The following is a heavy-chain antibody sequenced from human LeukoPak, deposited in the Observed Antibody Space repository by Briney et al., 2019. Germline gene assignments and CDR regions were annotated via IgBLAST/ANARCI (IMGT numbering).Heavy chain of an antibody. CDR1: GGTFSSYA. CDR3: ARDLSYYGSGRSQYFQH. Sequence: SVKVSCKASGGTFSSYAISWVRQAPGQGLEWMGGIIPIFGTANYAQKFQGRVTITADESTSTAYMELSSLRSEDTAVYYCARDLSYYGSGRSQYFQHWGQGTLVTVSS. V-gene: IGHV1-69*13. CDR2: IIPIFGTA. J-gene: IGHJ1*01. D-gene: IGHD3-10*01.